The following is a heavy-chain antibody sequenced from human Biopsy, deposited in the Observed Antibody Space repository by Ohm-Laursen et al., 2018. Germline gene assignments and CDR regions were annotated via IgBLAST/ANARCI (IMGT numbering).Heavy chain of an antibody. Sequence: GTLSLTWTVSRDSISNYYWTWIRQSPGKGLEWIGYIYYTGSTNYNPSVKSRVTISVDTSKNQFSLKLNSVAAADTAVYFCARGSRGGHLNTTLITGKNLDSWGQGILVTVSS. CDR1: RDSISNYY. CDR3: ARGSRGGHLNTTLITGKNLDS. J-gene: IGHJ4*02. D-gene: IGHD3-16*01. CDR2: IYYTGST. V-gene: IGHV4-59*01.